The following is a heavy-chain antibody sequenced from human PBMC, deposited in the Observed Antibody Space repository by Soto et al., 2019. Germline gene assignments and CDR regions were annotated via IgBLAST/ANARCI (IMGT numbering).Heavy chain of an antibody. J-gene: IGHJ6*03. CDR2: INPSGGST. V-gene: IGHV1-46*03. Sequence: QVQLVQSGAEVKKPGASVKVSCKASGYTFTSYYMHWVRQAPGQGLEWMGIINPSGGSTSSAQKFQGRVTMTRDTSTSTVYMELSSLRSEDTAVYYCARGWVVVPSRYYYYYMDVWGKGTTVTVSS. CDR1: GYTFTSYY. CDR3: ARGWVVVPSRYYYYYMDV. D-gene: IGHD2-15*01.